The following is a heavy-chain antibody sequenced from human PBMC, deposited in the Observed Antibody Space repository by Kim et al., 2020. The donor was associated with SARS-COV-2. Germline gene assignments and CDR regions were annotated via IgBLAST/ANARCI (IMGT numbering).Heavy chain of an antibody. CDR1: GYTFTSYY. J-gene: IGHJ6*02. Sequence: ASVKVSCKASGYTFTSYYMHWVRQAPGQGLEWMGIINPSGGSTSYAQKFQGRVTMTRDTSTSTVYMELSSLRSEDTAVYYCARDLLHRPKDKDYDDYYYYYGMDVWGQGTTVTVSS. CDR2: INPSGGST. V-gene: IGHV1-46*01. D-gene: IGHD4-17*01. CDR3: ARDLLHRPKDKDYDDYYYYYGMDV.